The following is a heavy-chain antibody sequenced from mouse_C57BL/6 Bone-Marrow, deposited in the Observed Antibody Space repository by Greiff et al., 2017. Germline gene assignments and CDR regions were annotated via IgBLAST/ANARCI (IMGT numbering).Heavy chain of an antibody. CDR2: IWSGGST. CDR1: GFSLTSYG. V-gene: IGHV2-2*01. CDR3: ARNSYYYGGYAMDY. Sequence: VKVEESGPGLVQPSQSLSITCTVSGFSLTSYGVHWVRQSPGKGLAWLGVIWSGGSTDYNAAFISRLSISKDNSKSQVFFKMNSLQADDTAIYYCARNSYYYGGYAMDYWGQGTSVTVSS. D-gene: IGHD1-1*01. J-gene: IGHJ4*01.